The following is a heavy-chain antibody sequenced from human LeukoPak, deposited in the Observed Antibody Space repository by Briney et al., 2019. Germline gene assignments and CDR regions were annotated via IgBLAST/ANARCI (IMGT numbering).Heavy chain of an antibody. J-gene: IGHJ5*02. V-gene: IGHV4-61*01. CDR1: GGSVSSGRYY. Sequence: PSETLSLTCTVSGGSVSSGRYYWSWIRQPPGKGLEWLGYVYYSGSNNYNPSLKGRVTISVDPSKNQFSLKLSSVTAADTAVYYCAYHGSGSYNWFDPWGQGNLVTVSS. CDR2: VYYSGSN. CDR3: AYHGSGSYNWFDP. D-gene: IGHD3-10*01.